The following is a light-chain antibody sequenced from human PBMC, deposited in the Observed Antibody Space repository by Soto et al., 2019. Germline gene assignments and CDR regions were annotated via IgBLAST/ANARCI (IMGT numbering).Light chain of an antibody. CDR1: QPISIY. Sequence: DIQMTQSPSSLSASVGDRVTMTCRASQPISIYLNWYQQKPGRAPKILIYAASRLRSGVPSRFSADGSGTDFTLTISSLQPEDFATYCCLQSSSTPPFTFGPGTKVDLK. CDR3: LQSSSTPPFT. CDR2: AAS. V-gene: IGKV1-39*01. J-gene: IGKJ3*01.